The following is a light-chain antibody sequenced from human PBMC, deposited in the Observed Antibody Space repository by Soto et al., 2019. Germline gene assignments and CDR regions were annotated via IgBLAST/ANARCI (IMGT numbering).Light chain of an antibody. CDR3: QQRINWPSIT. V-gene: IGKV3-11*01. Sequence: EIVLTQSPATLSLSPGERATLSCRASQSVSSYLAWYQQKPGQAPRLLIYGASNRATGIPARFSGSGSGTDFTLTISSLEPEDFAVYYCQQRINWPSITFGQGTRLEIK. CDR1: QSVSSY. J-gene: IGKJ5*01. CDR2: GAS.